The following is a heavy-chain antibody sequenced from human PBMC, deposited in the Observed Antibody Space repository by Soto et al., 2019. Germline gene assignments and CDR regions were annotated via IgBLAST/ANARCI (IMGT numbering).Heavy chain of an antibody. Sequence: SETLSLTCAVYGGSFSGYYWSWIRQPPGKGLEWIGEINHSGSTNYNPSLKSRVTISVDTSKNQFSLKLSSVTAADTAVYYCARGVPAAMLRYYYYGMDVWGQGTTVTVSS. CDR2: INHSGST. D-gene: IGHD2-2*01. J-gene: IGHJ6*02. CDR3: ARGVPAAMLRYYYYGMDV. CDR1: GGSFSGYY. V-gene: IGHV4-34*01.